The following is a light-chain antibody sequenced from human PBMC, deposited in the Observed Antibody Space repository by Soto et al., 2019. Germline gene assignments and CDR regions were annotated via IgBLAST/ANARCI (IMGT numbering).Light chain of an antibody. V-gene: IGLV1-44*01. CDR3: ATWDDGMNCDV. Sequence: SVLTQPPSLSGTPGQMITLSCSGSGSNVGSNSVHWYQHLPGTAPKLLLYGNNQRPSGVPDRFSGSTSATSASLAISGLQSEDESDYYCATWDDGMNCDVFGTGNKATVL. CDR2: GNN. J-gene: IGLJ1*01. CDR1: GSNVGSNS.